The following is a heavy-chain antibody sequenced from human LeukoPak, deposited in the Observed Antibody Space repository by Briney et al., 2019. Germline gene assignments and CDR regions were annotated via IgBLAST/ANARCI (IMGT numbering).Heavy chain of an antibody. Sequence: SETLSLTCTVSSGSISSSPYFWAWIRQSPGKGLEWIGEINHSGSTNYNPSLKSRVTISVDTSKNQFSLKLSSVTAADTAVYYCASGGLGYCSGGSCATNPLDYWGQGTLVTVSS. D-gene: IGHD2-15*01. CDR3: ASGGLGYCSGGSCATNPLDY. CDR2: INHSGST. CDR1: SGSISSSPYF. J-gene: IGHJ4*02. V-gene: IGHV4-39*07.